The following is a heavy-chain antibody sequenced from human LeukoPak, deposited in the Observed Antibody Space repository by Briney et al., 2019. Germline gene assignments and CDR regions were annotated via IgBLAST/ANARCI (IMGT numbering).Heavy chain of an antibody. J-gene: IGHJ4*02. CDR2: IYYTGST. Sequence: SETLSLTCTVSGGSISTYYWSWIRQPPGKGLEWIGYIYYTGSTSYNPSLKSRVTMSLDASKNQFSLKLSSVTAADTAVYYCARSIAAADNLDYWGQGTLVTVSS. CDR1: GGSISTYY. V-gene: IGHV4-59*08. D-gene: IGHD6-13*01. CDR3: ARSIAAADNLDY.